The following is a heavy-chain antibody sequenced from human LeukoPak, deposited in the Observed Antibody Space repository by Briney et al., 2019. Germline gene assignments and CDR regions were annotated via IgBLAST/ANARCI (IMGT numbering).Heavy chain of an antibody. V-gene: IGHV3-7*04. Sequence: GGSLRLSCAASGFTFSSYWMSWVRQAPGKGLEWVANIKQDGSEKYYVDSVKGRFTISRDNANNSLYLQMNSLRAEDTAVYYCARRLWGLITYYFDYWGQGTLVTVSS. CDR1: GFTFSSYW. J-gene: IGHJ4*02. CDR2: IKQDGSEK. D-gene: IGHD3-16*02. CDR3: ARRLWGLITYYFDY.